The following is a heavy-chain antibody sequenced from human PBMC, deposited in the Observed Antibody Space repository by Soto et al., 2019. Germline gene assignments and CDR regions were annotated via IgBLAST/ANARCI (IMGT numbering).Heavy chain of an antibody. Sequence: SLTCTVSGGSISSYYWSWIRQPAGKGLEWIGRIYTSGSTNYNPSLKSRVTMSVDTSKSQFSLKLSSVTAADTAVYYCARACSSNSCYDVFDYWGQGTLVTVSS. J-gene: IGHJ4*02. CDR3: ARACSSNSCYDVFDY. CDR1: GGSISSYY. CDR2: IYTSGST. D-gene: IGHD2-2*01. V-gene: IGHV4-4*07.